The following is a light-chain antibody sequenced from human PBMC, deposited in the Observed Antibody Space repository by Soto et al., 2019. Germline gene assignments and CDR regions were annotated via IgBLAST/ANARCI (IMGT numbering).Light chain of an antibody. CDR3: SSYTSSITLRG. J-gene: IGLJ1*01. V-gene: IGLV2-14*01. CDR1: SSDVGGYNY. Sequence: QSALTQPASVSGSPGQSITISCTGTSSDVGGYNYVSWYQQHPGKAPKLMIYDVSYRPSGVSNRFSGSKSGSTASLTISGLQAEDEADYYCSSYTSSITLRGFGTGTKLTVL. CDR2: DVS.